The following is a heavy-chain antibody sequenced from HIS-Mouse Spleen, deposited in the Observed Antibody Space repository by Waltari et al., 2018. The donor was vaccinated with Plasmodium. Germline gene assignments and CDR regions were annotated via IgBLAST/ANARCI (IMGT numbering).Heavy chain of an antibody. CDR3: ASSWYWYFDL. J-gene: IGHJ2*01. CDR1: VFPFSSYW. CDR2: IKQDGSEK. D-gene: IGHD6-13*01. V-gene: IGHV3-7*01. Sequence: EVQLVESGGGLVQPGGSLSLSCPSSVFPFSSYWMSWVRQAPGKGLEWVANIKQDGSEKYYVDSVKGRFTISRDNAKNSLYLQMNSLRAEDTAVYYCASSWYWYFDLWGRGTLVTVSS.